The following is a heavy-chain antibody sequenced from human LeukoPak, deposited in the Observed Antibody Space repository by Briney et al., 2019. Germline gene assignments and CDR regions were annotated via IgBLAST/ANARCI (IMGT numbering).Heavy chain of an antibody. CDR3: ATSLKIVGATSATY. J-gene: IGHJ4*02. V-gene: IGHV3-23*01. CDR2: ISGSGGST. CDR1: GFTFSSYA. Sequence: GGSLRLSCAASGFTFSSYAMSWVRQAPGKGLEWVSAISGSGGSTYYADSVKGRFTISRDNSKNTLYLQMNSLRAEDTAVYYCATSLKIVGATSATYWGQGTLVTVSS. D-gene: IGHD1-26*01.